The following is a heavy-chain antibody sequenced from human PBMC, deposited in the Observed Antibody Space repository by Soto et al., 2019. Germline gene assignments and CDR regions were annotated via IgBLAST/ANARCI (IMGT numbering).Heavy chain of an antibody. V-gene: IGHV3-7*01. J-gene: IGHJ4*02. CDR2: IKQDGSEK. CDR1: GFTFSSYW. D-gene: IGHD6-19*01. Sequence: EVQLVESGGGLVQPGGSLRLSCAASGFTFSSYWMSWVRQAPGKGLEWVANIKQDGSEKYYVDSVKGRFTISRDNAKNSLYLQMHSLRAEDTAVYYCARTTPYSSGWYPYLHYWGQGTLVTVSS. CDR3: ARTTPYSSGWYPYLHY.